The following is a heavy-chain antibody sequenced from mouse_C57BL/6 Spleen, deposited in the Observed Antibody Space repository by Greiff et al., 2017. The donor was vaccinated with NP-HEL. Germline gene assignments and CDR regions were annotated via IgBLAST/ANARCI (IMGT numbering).Heavy chain of an antibody. Sequence: EVQGVESGGGLVQPGGSLKLSCAASGFTFSDYYMYWVRQTPEKRLEWVAYISNGGGSTYYPDTVKGRFTISRDNAKNTLYLQMSRLKSEDTAMYYCARLGLAYWGQGTLVTVSA. CDR3: ARLGLAY. V-gene: IGHV5-12*01. CDR1: GFTFSDYY. J-gene: IGHJ3*01. CDR2: ISNGGGST.